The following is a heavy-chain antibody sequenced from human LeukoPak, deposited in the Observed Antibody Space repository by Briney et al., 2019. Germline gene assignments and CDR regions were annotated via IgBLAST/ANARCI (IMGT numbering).Heavy chain of an antibody. CDR1: GFTFSIYG. CDR2: IRYDGSNK. J-gene: IGHJ4*02. D-gene: IGHD2-2*01. Sequence: PGGSLRLSCAASGFTFSIYGMHWVRQAPGNGLEWVTFIRYDGSNKYYADSVKGRFTISRDNSKNTLYLQMNSLRVEDTAVYYCAKDLCSSSSCSVDYWGQGTLVTVSS. CDR3: AKDLCSSSSCSVDY. V-gene: IGHV3-30*02.